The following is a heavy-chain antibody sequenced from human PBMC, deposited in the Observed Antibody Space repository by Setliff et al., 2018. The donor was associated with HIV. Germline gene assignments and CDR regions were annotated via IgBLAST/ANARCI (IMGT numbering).Heavy chain of an antibody. J-gene: IGHJ6*02. CDR2: ISGSAGTT. CDR1: GFTFSNYA. CDR3: AKHGGYSYGPTGYYFAMDV. Sequence: PGGSLRLSCAASGFTFSNYAMSWVRQAPGKGLEWVSGISGSAGTTYYADSVKGRFTISRDNSKNTLYLQMNSLRAEDTAVYYCAKHGGYSYGPTGYYFAMDVWGQGTTVTVSS. D-gene: IGHD5-18*01. V-gene: IGHV3-23*01.